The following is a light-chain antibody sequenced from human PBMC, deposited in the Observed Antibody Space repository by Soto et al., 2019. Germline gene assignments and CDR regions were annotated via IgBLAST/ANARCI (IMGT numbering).Light chain of an antibody. J-gene: IGLJ2*01. V-gene: IGLV2-8*01. CDR3: VSYAGSRLV. CDR1: SSDVGGYNF. Sequence: QSALTQPPSASGSPGQSVTISCTGTSSDVGGYNFVSWYQQHPGKAPKLIIYEVTKRPSGVPDRLSASKSGNTASLTVSGLQAEDEADYYCVSYAGSRLVFGGGTKVTVL. CDR2: EVT.